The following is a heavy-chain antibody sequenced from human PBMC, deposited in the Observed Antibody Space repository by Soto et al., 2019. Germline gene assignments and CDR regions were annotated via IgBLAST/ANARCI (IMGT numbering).Heavy chain of an antibody. Sequence: GSLRLSCAASGFTFDDYTMHWVRQAPGKGLEWVSLISWDGGSTYYADSVKGRFTISRDNSKNSLYLQMNSLGAEDTALYYCAKSGLEPARVAFDIWGQGTMVTVSS. CDR3: AKSGLEPARVAFDI. D-gene: IGHD1-1*01. CDR1: GFTFDDYT. V-gene: IGHV3-43*01. J-gene: IGHJ3*02. CDR2: ISWDGGST.